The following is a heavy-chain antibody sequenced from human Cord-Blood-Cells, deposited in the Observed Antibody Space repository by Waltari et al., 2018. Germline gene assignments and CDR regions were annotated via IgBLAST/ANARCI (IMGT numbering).Heavy chain of an antibody. V-gene: IGHV3-53*02. CDR2: IYSGGST. CDR3: ARESAFDI. J-gene: IGHJ3*02. CDR1: GFTVSCYY. Sequence: EVQLVETGGGLIQPGGSLRLSCAASGFTVSCYYMSWVRQAPGKGLEWVSVIYSGGSTYYADSVKGRFTISRDNSKNMLYLQMNSLRAEDTAVYYCARESAFDIWGQGTMVTVSS.